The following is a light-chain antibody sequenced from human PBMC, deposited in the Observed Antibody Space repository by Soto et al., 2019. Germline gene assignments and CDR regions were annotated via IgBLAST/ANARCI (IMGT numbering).Light chain of an antibody. CDR3: QQRSNWPPYT. CDR2: DAS. CDR1: KSVSSY. V-gene: IGKV3-11*01. Sequence: EIVLTQSPATLSLSPGERATLSCRASKSVSSYLAWYQQKPGQAPRLLIYDASHRATGIPARFSGSGSGTDFTLTISSLEPEDFAVYYCQQRSNWPPYTFGQGTKLEIK. J-gene: IGKJ2*01.